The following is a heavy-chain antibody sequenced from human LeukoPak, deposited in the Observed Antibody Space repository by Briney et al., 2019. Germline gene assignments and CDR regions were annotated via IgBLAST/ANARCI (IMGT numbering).Heavy chain of an antibody. CDR1: GGSISSYY. D-gene: IGHD6-19*01. V-gene: IGHV4-59*08. Sequence: SETLSLTCTVSGGSISSYYWSWIRQPPGKGLEWIRYIYYSGSTNYNPSLKSRVTISVDTSKNQFSLKLSSVTAADTAVYYCARQTRYPYTAVAGFDYWGQGALVTVSS. CDR2: IYYSGST. CDR3: ARQTRYPYTAVAGFDY. J-gene: IGHJ4*02.